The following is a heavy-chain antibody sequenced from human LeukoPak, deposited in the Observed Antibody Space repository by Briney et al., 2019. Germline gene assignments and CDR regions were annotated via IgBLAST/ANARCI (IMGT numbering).Heavy chain of an antibody. D-gene: IGHD3-22*01. J-gene: IGHJ1*01. CDR1: GYTFTSYY. CDR3: ARDLGSYYDSSGYYYEGIGYFQH. CDR2: ISPSGGST. V-gene: IGHV1-46*01. Sequence: ASVKVSCKASGYTFTSYYMHWVRQAPGQGLEWMGIISPSGGSTSYAQKFQGRVTMTRDMSTSTVYMELSSLRSEDTAVYYCARDLGSYYDSSGYYYEGIGYFQHWGQGTLVTVSS.